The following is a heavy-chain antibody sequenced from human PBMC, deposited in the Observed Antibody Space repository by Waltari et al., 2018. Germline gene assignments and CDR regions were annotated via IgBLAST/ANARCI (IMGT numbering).Heavy chain of an antibody. Sequence: QVQLQESGPGLVKPSETLSLTCTVSGYSISSGYYWGWIRQPPGKGLGGIGSIYQSGSTYYNPSLKSRVTISVDTSKNQFSLKLSSVTAADTAVYYCARARPEIFGAIHYYYMDVWGKGTTVTISS. D-gene: IGHD3-3*01. J-gene: IGHJ6*03. CDR1: GYSISSGYY. CDR2: IYQSGST. CDR3: ARARPEIFGAIHYYYMDV. V-gene: IGHV4-38-2*02.